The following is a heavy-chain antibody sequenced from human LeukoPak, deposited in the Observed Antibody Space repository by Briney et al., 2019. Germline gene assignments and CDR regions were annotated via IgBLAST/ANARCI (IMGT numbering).Heavy chain of an antibody. V-gene: IGHV3-11*01. CDR2: ISSSGSTI. CDR3: AKGLIPVAGPNWFDS. CDR1: GFTFSDYY. D-gene: IGHD6-19*01. Sequence: GGSLRLSCAASGFTFSDYYMSWIRQAPGKGLEWVSYISSSGSTIYYADSVKSRFTISRDNAENSLYLQMNSLRTEDTALYYCAKGLIPVAGPNWFDSWGQGTLVTVSS. J-gene: IGHJ5*01.